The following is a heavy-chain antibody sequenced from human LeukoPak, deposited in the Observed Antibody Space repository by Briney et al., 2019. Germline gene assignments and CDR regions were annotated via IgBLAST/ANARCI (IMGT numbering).Heavy chain of an antibody. Sequence: GASVKVCCKASGYTFTVYYMHSVRQAPGQGLEWMGWINPNSGGTNYAQKFQGRVTMTRDTSISTAYMELSRLRSDDTAVYHCAREGVGYTSSPNDYWGQGTLVTVSS. V-gene: IGHV1-2*02. J-gene: IGHJ4*02. D-gene: IGHD6-6*01. CDR2: INPNSGGT. CDR3: AREGVGYTSSPNDY. CDR1: GYTFTVYY.